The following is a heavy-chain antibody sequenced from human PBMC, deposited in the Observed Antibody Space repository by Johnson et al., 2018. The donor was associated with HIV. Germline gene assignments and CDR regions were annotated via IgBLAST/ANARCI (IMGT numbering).Heavy chain of an antibody. CDR1: GFTVSSYG. CDR2: VTGTGGDT. V-gene: IGHV3-23*01. CDR3: AREGAMALHGAFDI. Sequence: SLRLSCAASGFTVSSYGMSWVRQAPGKGLEWVSGVTGTGGDTYYAESVKGRFTISRDNSKNTLYLQMNSLRAEDTAVYYCAREGAMALHGAFDIWGQGTMVTVSS. J-gene: IGHJ3*02. D-gene: IGHD5-18*01.